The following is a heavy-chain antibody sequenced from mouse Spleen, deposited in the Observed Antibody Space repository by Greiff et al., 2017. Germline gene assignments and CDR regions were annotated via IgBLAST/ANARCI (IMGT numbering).Heavy chain of an antibody. Sequence: VKLQQSGAELVRPGASVKLSCKASGYTFTDYYINWVKQRPGQGLEWIARIYPGSGNTYYSEKFKGKATLTAEKSSSTAYMQLSSLTSEDSAVYFCAKEDYYGSNYGYFDYWGQGTTLTVSS. CDR3: AKEDYYGSNYGYFDY. CDR2: IYPGSGNT. CDR1: GYTFTDYY. J-gene: IGHJ2*01. V-gene: IGHV1-76*01. D-gene: IGHD1-1*01.